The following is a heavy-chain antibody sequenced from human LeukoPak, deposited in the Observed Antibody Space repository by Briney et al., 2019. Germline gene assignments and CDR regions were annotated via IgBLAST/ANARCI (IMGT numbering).Heavy chain of an antibody. CDR1: GFTFSGSW. CDR2: INGDGSST. J-gene: IGHJ4*02. CDR3: VKGAPFDF. D-gene: IGHD3-16*01. Sequence: GGSLRLSCAASGFTFSGSWMYWVRQASGKGLVWVSRINGDGSSTAYADSVKGRFTISRDNAKNSLYLQMHSLRAEDTALYYCVKGAPFDFWGQGTLVTVSS. V-gene: IGHV3-74*01.